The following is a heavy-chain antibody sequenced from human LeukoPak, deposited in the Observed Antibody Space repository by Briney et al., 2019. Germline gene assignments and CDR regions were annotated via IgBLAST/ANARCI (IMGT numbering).Heavy chain of an antibody. CDR2: ISYDGSNK. J-gene: IGHJ4*02. Sequence: GASLRLYCAASGFTFSSYAMHWVRQAPGTGLESVAVISYDGSNKYYADSVKGRFTISRDNSKNTLYLQMNSLRAEDTAVYYCARVKSVFAYYFDYWGQGTLVTVSS. CDR3: ARVKSVFAYYFDY. D-gene: IGHD2-21*01. V-gene: IGHV3-30-3*01. CDR1: GFTFSSYA.